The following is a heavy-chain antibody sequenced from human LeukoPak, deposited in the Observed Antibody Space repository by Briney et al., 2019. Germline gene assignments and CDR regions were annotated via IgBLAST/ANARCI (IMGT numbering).Heavy chain of an antibody. CDR3: ARARGDYGDYEDAFDI. Sequence: PSEALSLTCTVSGGSISSSSYYWGWIRQPPGKGLEWIGSIYYSGSTNYNPSLKSRVTISVDTSKNQFSLKLSSVTAADTAVYYCARARGDYGDYEDAFDIWGQGTMVTVSS. D-gene: IGHD4-17*01. CDR2: IYYSGST. CDR1: GGSISSSSYY. V-gene: IGHV4-39*07. J-gene: IGHJ3*02.